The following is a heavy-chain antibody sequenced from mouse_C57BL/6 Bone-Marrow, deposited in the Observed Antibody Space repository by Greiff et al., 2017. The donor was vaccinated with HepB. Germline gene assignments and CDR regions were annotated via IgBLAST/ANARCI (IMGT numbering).Heavy chain of an antibody. J-gene: IGHJ3*01. Sequence: QVQLQQPGAELVRPGSSVKLSCKASGYTFPSYWMHWVKQRPIQGLEWIGNIDPSDSETHYNQKFKDKATLTVDKSSSTAYMQLSSLTSEDSAVYYCARDSNYDVWFAYWGQGTLVTVSA. CDR3: ARDSNYDVWFAY. V-gene: IGHV1-52*01. CDR2: IDPSDSET. CDR1: GYTFPSYW. D-gene: IGHD2-5*01.